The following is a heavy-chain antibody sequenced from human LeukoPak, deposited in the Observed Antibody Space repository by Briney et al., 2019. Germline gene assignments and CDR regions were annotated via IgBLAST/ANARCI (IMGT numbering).Heavy chain of an antibody. CDR2: INHSGST. V-gene: IGHV4-34*01. CDR3: ALLWFGEFSRPFDY. J-gene: IGHJ4*02. D-gene: IGHD3-10*01. Sequence: SETLSLTCAVYGGSFSGYYWSWIRQPPGKGLEWIGEINHSGSTNYNPSLKSRVTISVDTSKNQFPLKLSSVTAADTAVYYCALLWFGEFSRPFDYWGQGTLVTVSS. CDR1: GGSFSGYY.